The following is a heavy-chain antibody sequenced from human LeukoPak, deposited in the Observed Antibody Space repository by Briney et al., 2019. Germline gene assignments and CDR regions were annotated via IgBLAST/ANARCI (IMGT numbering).Heavy chain of an antibody. Sequence: GGSLRLSCVASGFIFRSYWMSWVRQPPGKGLEWVANINHDGSVKFYLDSAKGRFTISRDNAKNSVYLQMNSLRAEDTAVYYCATSRDSSGVDWGQGNLVTVSS. V-gene: IGHV3-7*01. D-gene: IGHD3-22*01. CDR3: ATSRDSSGVD. J-gene: IGHJ4*02. CDR1: GFIFRSYW. CDR2: INHDGSVK.